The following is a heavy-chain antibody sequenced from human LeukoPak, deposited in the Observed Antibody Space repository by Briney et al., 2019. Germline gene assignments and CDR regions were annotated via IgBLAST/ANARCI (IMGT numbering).Heavy chain of an antibody. CDR2: IYYSGST. V-gene: IGHV4-59*08. Sequence: SETLSLTCTVSGGSISSYYWSWIRQPPGKGLEWIGYIYYSGSTNYNPSLKSRVTISVDTSKNQFSLKLSSVTAADTAVYYCARHVFPYGSFWSLWFDPWGQGTLVTVSS. CDR3: ARHVFPYGSFWSLWFDP. CDR1: GGSISSYY. D-gene: IGHD4-17*01. J-gene: IGHJ5*02.